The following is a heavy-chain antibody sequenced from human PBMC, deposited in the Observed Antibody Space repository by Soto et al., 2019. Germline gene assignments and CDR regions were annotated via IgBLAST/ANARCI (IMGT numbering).Heavy chain of an antibody. CDR3: AKDLGPHDFWSGYCPRVYYYYGMDV. J-gene: IGHJ6*02. V-gene: IGHV3-21*04. CDR2: ISGSSGYI. CDR1: GFTFISYS. Sequence: PGGSLRLSCAASGFTFISYSMNWVRQAPGKGLKWVSSISGSSGYIYYADSVKGRFTISRDNAKNTLYLQMNSLRAEDTAVYYCAKDLGPHDFWSGYCPRVYYYYGMDVWGQGTTVTVSS. D-gene: IGHD3-3*01.